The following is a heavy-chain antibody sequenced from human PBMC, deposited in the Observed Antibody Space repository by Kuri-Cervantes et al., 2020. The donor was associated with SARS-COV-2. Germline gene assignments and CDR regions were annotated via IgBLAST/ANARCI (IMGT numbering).Heavy chain of an antibody. CDR2: IYHSGST. Sequence: SETLSLTCAVSGGSISSGGYSWSWIRQPPGKGLEWIGYIYHSGSTYYNPSLKSRVTISVDRSKNQFSLKLSSVTAADTAVYYCARHDYSNSNFDYWGQGTLVTASS. D-gene: IGHD4-11*01. CDR3: ARHDYSNSNFDY. V-gene: IGHV4-30-2*01. J-gene: IGHJ4*02. CDR1: GGSISSGGYS.